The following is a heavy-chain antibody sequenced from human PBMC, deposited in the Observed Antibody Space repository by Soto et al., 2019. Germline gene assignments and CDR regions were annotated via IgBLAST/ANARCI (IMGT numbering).Heavy chain of an antibody. CDR2: ISAYNGNT. D-gene: IGHD2-2*01. V-gene: IGHV1-18*01. Sequence: GASVKVSCKASGYTFTSYGISWVRQAPGQGLEWMGWISAYNGNTNYAQKLQGRVTMTTDTSTSTAYMELRSLRSDDTAVYYCARGRGVYKRKPAAMIGTNFDYWGQGTLVTVSS. CDR3: ARGRGVYKRKPAAMIGTNFDY. J-gene: IGHJ4*02. CDR1: GYTFTSYG.